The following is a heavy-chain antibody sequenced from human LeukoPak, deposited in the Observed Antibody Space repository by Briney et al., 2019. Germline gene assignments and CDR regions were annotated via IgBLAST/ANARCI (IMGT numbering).Heavy chain of an antibody. D-gene: IGHD6-19*01. Sequence: GGSLRLSCAASGFTFSRYAMHFVRQAPGKGLEWISVISYDGDTKYYADSVKGRFVVSRDNSKNTMYLQMNSLRGEDTAVYYCVRDHQWLAYFDYWGQGSLVAVSP. CDR3: VRDHQWLAYFDY. V-gene: IGHV3-30*09. CDR2: ISYDGDTK. CDR1: GFTFSRYA. J-gene: IGHJ4*02.